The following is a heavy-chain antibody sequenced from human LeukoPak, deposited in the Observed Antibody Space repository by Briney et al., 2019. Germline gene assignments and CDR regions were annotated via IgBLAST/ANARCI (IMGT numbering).Heavy chain of an antibody. CDR1: GFTFSSYG. J-gene: IGHJ4*02. V-gene: IGHV3-23*01. CDR2: ISGSGGST. Sequence: PGGSLRLSCAASGFTFSSYGMSWVRQAPGKGLEWVSAISGSGGSTYYADSVKGRFTISRDNSKNTLYLQMNSLRAEDTAVYYCAKAPYYGSGTPPVFDYWGQGTLVTVSS. CDR3: AKAPYYGSGTPPVFDY. D-gene: IGHD3-10*01.